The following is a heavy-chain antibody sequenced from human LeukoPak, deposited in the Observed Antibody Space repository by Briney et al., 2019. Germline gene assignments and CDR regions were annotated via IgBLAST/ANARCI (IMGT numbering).Heavy chain of an antibody. D-gene: IGHD6-6*01. V-gene: IGHV1-8*03. Sequence: ASVKVSCKASGYTFTSYDINWLRQATGQGLEWMGWMNPNSGNTGYAQKFQGRVTITRNTSISTAYMELSSLRSEDTAVYYCARARKLGGYYYYYMDVWGKGTTVTVSS. CDR3: ARARKLGGYYYYYMDV. J-gene: IGHJ6*03. CDR1: GYTFTSYD. CDR2: MNPNSGNT.